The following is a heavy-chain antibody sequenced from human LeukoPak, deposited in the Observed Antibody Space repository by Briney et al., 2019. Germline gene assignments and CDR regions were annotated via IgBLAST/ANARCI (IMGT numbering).Heavy chain of an antibody. Sequence: PGGSLRLSCAASGFTFGSYSMKWVRQAPGKGLEWVSYISISGSTIHYADSVKGRFTISRDNAKNSVYLQMNGLRAEDTAVYYCVREGYDDRLDAFDMWGPGTMVTVSS. D-gene: IGHD3-22*01. J-gene: IGHJ3*02. V-gene: IGHV3-48*01. CDR2: ISISGSTI. CDR3: VREGYDDRLDAFDM. CDR1: GFTFGSYS.